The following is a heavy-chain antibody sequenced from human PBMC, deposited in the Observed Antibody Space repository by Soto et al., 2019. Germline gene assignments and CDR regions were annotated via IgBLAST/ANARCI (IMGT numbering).Heavy chain of an antibody. D-gene: IGHD5-12*01. CDR1: GGSISSYY. CDR2: IYTSGST. Sequence: SETLSLTCTVSGGSISSYYWSWIRQPAGKGLEWIGRIYTSGSTNYNPSLKSRVTMSVDTSKNQFSLKLSSVTAADTAVYYCARDRTVATTPEGYYYGMDVWGQGTTVTVYS. J-gene: IGHJ6*02. V-gene: IGHV4-4*07. CDR3: ARDRTVATTPEGYYYGMDV.